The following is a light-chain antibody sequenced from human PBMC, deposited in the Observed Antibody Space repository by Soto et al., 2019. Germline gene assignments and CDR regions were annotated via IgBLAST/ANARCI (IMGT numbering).Light chain of an antibody. V-gene: IGKV3-20*01. J-gene: IGKJ1*01. CDR1: QSVSSSY. Sequence: EIVLTQSPGTLSLSPGERATLSCRASQSVSSSYLAWYQQKPGQAPRLLIYGASSRATGLPDRFSGSGSGTDFTLTISRLEPEDHAVYYCQQYGSSSWTFGQGTKVEIK. CDR3: QQYGSSSWT. CDR2: GAS.